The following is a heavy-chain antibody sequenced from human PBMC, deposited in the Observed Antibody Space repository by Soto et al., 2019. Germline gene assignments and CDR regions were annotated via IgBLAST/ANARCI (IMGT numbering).Heavy chain of an antibody. CDR2: INAKNGAT. CDR3: ARAREDSSGWFDH. D-gene: IGHD6-19*01. CDR1: GYIFSGNY. V-gene: IGHV1-2*02. J-gene: IGHJ5*02. Sequence: QVQLVQSGAEVRKPGASVKVSCKASGYIFSGNYLHWVRRAPGQGLEWMAWINAKNGATNYAQKFRVRSTVTRDTSISTTYLELSGLTSDDTAVYYCARAREDSSGWFDHWGQGTQVTVSP.